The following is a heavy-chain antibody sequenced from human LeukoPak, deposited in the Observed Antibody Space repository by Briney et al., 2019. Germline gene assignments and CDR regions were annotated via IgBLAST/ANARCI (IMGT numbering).Heavy chain of an antibody. J-gene: IGHJ4*02. CDR3: ARGPPNWGYDY. CDR2: MRPNSGDT. Sequence: MGWMRPNSGDTGYAQKFQDRVTMTRNTSISTAYMELSSLRSDDTAVYYCARGPPNWGYDYWGPGTLVTVSS. V-gene: IGHV1-8*01. D-gene: IGHD7-27*01.